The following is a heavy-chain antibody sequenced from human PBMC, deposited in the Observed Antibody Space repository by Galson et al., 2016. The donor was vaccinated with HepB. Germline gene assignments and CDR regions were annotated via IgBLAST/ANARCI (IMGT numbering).Heavy chain of an antibody. CDR1: GDSITRGGYY. CDR2: IYYSGST. Sequence: SETLSLTCTVSGDSITRGGYYWSWIRQPPGKGLEWIGYIYYSGSTNYNPSLKSRVTISVDTSKNQFSLKLSSVTAADTAVYYCARRRNYYDSSGYYYDWFDPWGQGTLVTVSS. V-gene: IGHV4-61*08. CDR3: ARRRNYYDSSGYYYDWFDP. D-gene: IGHD3-22*01. J-gene: IGHJ5*02.